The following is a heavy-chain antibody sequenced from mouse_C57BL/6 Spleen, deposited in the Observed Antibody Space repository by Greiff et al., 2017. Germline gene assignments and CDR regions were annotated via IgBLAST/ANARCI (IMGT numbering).Heavy chain of an antibody. J-gene: IGHJ2*01. V-gene: IGHV1-50*01. CDR2: IDPSDSYT. CDR3: ARGDFDY. Sequence: VQLQQPGAELVKPGASVKLSCKASGYTFTSYWMQWVKQRPGQGLEWIGEIDPSDSYTNYNQKFKGKATLTVDTSSSTAYMQLSSLTSEDSAVDYCARGDFDYWGQGTTLTVSS. CDR1: GYTFTSYW.